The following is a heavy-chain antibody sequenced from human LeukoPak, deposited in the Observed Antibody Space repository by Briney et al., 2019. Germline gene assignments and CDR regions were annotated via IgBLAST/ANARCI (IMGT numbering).Heavy chain of an antibody. V-gene: IGHV1-46*01. CDR3: ARDLNHGFDY. Sequence: ASVKVSCKASGYTFTNNYIHWVRQAPGQGLEWMGIINPSGGSTSYAQKFQGRVTMTRDTSTSTVYMELSSLRSEDTAVYYCARDLNHGFDYWGQGTLVTVSS. CDR2: INPSGGST. J-gene: IGHJ4*02. CDR1: GYTFTNNY.